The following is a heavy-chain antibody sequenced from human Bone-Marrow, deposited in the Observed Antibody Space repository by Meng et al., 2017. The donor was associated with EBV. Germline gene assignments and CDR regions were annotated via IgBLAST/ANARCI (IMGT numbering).Heavy chain of an antibody. V-gene: IGHV4-61*01. Sequence: QVQLQGSGPGLVKPSATLSLTCTASGASVSSGSYYWNWIRQPPGKGLEWIGYIYYNGNTNYNPSLKSRVTISVDTSKNQFSLKLSSVTAADTAVYYCASTSGNLIYSDYWGQGTLVTVSS. CDR1: GASVSSGSYY. CDR3: ASTSGNLIYSDY. D-gene: IGHD1-26*01. CDR2: IYYNGNT. J-gene: IGHJ4*02.